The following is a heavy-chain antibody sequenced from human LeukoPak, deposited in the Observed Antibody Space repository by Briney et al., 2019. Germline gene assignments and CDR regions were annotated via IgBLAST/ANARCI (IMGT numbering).Heavy chain of an antibody. J-gene: IGHJ4*02. CDR3: ARRRLGWYSVDY. Sequence: GGSLRLSCTASGFTFSSYWMNWVRQAPGKGLEWVANIKQDGSEKYYVDSVKGRFTISRDNAKKSLYLQMNSLRAEDTAVYYCARRRLGWYSVDYWGQGTLVTVSS. V-gene: IGHV3-7*02. CDR2: IKQDGSEK. D-gene: IGHD6-19*01. CDR1: GFTFSSYW.